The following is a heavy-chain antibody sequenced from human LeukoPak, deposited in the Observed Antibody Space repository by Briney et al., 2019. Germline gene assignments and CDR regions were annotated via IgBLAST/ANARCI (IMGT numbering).Heavy chain of an antibody. Sequence: SETLSLTCSASGVSVTSSDYTWAWIAQPRGKGLEWVGFIVYRAYSYHNASLKSRVTMAVDTSKNPFSLDLRSGTAEDTAVYYCARLRGAYCTGAVCHYHYYMDVWGKGTTVAVSS. CDR3: ARLRGAYCTGAVCHYHYYMDV. V-gene: IGHV4-39*01. D-gene: IGHD2-8*02. J-gene: IGHJ6*03. CDR2: IVYRAYS. CDR1: GVSVTSSDYT.